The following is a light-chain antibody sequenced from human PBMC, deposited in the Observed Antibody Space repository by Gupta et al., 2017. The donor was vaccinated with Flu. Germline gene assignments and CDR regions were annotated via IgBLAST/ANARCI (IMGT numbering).Light chain of an antibody. Sequence: PSSLLASGGDRVLITVQASQVINNDLHWYQQRPGEAPKLLIYDASTLEAGVPSRFSGSGSGTXFTLTIXSLKSEDIATYYCQHYDNFPLNFGXGTKVEIK. CDR3: QHYDNFPLN. J-gene: IGKJ2*01. V-gene: IGKV1-33*01. CDR2: DAS. CDR1: QVINND.